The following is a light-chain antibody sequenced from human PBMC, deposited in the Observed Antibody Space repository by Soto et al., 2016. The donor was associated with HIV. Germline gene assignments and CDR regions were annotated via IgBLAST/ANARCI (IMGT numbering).Light chain of an antibody. Sequence: SYDLTQAPSVSVSPGQTASITCSGDKLGDKYVCWYQQKPGQSPVLVIYQDNKRPSGIPERFSGSNSGNTATLTISGTQAMDEADYYCQAWDTSNWVFGGGTNLAAL. V-gene: IGLV3-1*01. CDR1: KLGDKY. CDR3: QAWDTSNWV. CDR2: QDN. J-gene: IGLJ3*02.